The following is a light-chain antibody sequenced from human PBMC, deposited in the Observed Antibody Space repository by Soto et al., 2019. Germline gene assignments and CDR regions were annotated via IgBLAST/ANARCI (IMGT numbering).Light chain of an antibody. Sequence: EIVSTQSPATLSLSPGERATLSCRASQSVSSYLAWYQQKPGQAPRLLIYDASNRATGIPARFSGSGSGTDFTLTISSLEPEDFAVYYCQQRRNWPPWTFGQGTKVEIK. V-gene: IGKV3-11*01. J-gene: IGKJ1*01. CDR3: QQRRNWPPWT. CDR2: DAS. CDR1: QSVSSY.